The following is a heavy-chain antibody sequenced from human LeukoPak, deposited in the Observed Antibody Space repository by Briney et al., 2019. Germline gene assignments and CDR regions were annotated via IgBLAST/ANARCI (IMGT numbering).Heavy chain of an antibody. CDR2: ISGRGDST. V-gene: IGHV3-23*01. D-gene: IGHD6-19*01. J-gene: IGHJ5*02. CDR3: AKGYSNGYGA. CDR1: GFTFSSFA. Sequence: PGGSLRLSCAASGFTFSSFAMSWVRQAPGKGLEWVSVISGRGDSTYYADSVKGRFTISRDNSKSTVYLQMNSLRAEDTAVYYCAKGYSNGYGAWGQGTLVTVSS.